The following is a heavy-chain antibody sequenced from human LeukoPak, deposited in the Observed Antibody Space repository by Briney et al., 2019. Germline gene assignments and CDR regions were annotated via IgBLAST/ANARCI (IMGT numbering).Heavy chain of an antibody. CDR3: AKDNRRHYTSGPNPDSLH. D-gene: IGHD6-19*01. Sequence: GRSLRLSCAGSGFIFNNYAMHWVRQPPGKGLEWVSGISWNSGTIDYADPVRGRFTISRDNAKNSLYLQMDSLRVEDTAFYYCAKDNRRHYTSGPNPDSLHWGQGALVTVSS. J-gene: IGHJ4*02. V-gene: IGHV3-9*01. CDR1: GFIFNNYA. CDR2: ISWNSGTI.